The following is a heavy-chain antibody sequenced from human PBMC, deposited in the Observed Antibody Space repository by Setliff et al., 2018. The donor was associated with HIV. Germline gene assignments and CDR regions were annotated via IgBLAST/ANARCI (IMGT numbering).Heavy chain of an antibody. CDR2: IYTSGST. J-gene: IGHJ4*02. CDR3: ARRYHDASGFYNS. Sequence: SETLSLTCTVSGGSISSYYWSWIRQPPGKGLEWIGRIYTSGSTNYNPSLKSRVTMSVDTSKNQFSLKLSSVTAADAAVYYCARRYHDASGFYNSWGQGVLVTVSS. CDR1: GGSISSYY. D-gene: IGHD1-1*01. V-gene: IGHV4-4*07.